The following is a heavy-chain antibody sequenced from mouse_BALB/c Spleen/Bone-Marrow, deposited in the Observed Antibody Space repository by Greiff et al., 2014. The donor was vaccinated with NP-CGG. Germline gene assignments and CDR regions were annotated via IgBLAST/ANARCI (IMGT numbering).Heavy chain of an antibody. J-gene: IGHJ3*01. CDR3: APYYYGRWFAN. V-gene: IGHV14-3*02. Sequence: EVKLMESGAELVKPGASVKLSCTASGFNIKDTYMHWVKQRPEQGLEWIGRIDPANGNIKYDPKFQGKATITADTSSNTAYLQLSSLTSGDTAVYYCAPYYYGRWFANWGQGTLVTVSA. CDR2: IDPANGNI. D-gene: IGHD1-1*01. CDR1: GFNIKDTY.